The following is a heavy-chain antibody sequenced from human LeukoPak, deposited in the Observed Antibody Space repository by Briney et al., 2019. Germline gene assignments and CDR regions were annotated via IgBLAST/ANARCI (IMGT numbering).Heavy chain of an antibody. CDR1: GFTFSTYS. Sequence: GGSLRLSCAASGFTFSTYSMNWVRQAPGKGLEWVSYITGSSSTIYYADSVKGRFTISRDNAKNSLYLQMNSLRAEDTAVYYCARSTAHFDYWGQGTLVTVSS. V-gene: IGHV3-48*01. D-gene: IGHD4-11*01. CDR2: ITGSSSTI. CDR3: ARSTAHFDY. J-gene: IGHJ4*02.